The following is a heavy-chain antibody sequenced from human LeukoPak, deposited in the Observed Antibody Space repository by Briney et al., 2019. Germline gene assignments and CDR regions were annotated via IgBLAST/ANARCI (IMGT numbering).Heavy chain of an antibody. V-gene: IGHV3-43*01. D-gene: IGHD3-22*01. J-gene: IGHJ4*02. Sequence: SGGSLRLSCAASGFTFDDYTMHWVRQAPGKGLEWVSLISWDGGSTYYADSVKGRFTISRDNSKNSLYLQMNSLRTEDTALYYCAKVAYYYDSSGYYDYWGQGTLVTVSS. CDR3: AKVAYYYDSSGYYDY. CDR1: GFTFDDYT. CDR2: ISWDGGST.